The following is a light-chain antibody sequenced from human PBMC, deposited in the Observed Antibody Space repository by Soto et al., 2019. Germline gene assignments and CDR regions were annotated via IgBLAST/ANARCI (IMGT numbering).Light chain of an antibody. CDR1: QSVSSSY. V-gene: IGKV3-20*01. J-gene: IGKJ3*01. Sequence: EIVLTQSPGTLSLSPGERATLSCRASQSVSSSYLAWYQQKPGQAPRPLIYGASSRATGIPDRFSGSGSGTDFTLTISRLEPEDFAVYYWQQYASSPPIFTFGPGTKVDIK. CDR3: QQYASSPPIFT. CDR2: GAS.